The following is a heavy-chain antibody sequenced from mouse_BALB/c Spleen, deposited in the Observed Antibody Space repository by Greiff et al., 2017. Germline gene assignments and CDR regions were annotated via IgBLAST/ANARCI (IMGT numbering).Heavy chain of an antibody. J-gene: IGHJ3*01. V-gene: IGHV5-17*02. Sequence: EVQVVESGGGLVQPGGSRKLSCAASGFTFSSFGMHWVRQAPEKGLEWVAYISSGSSTIYYADTVKGRFTISRDNPKNTLFLQMTSLRSEDTAMYYCARDPPFAYWGQGTLVTVSA. CDR3: ARDPPFAY. CDR2: ISSGSSTI. CDR1: GFTFSSFG.